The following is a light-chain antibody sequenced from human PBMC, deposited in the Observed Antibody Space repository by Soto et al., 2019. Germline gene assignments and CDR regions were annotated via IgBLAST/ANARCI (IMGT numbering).Light chain of an antibody. Sequence: QSVLTQPASVSGSPGQSITISCTGTSSDVGGYKYVSWYQQHPDKAPKLIIYDVTNRPSGISNRFSGSKSGNTASLTISGLQAEDEADYYCSSYTSSSSSGLGTGPKITV. CDR1: SSDVGGYKY. V-gene: IGLV2-14*01. J-gene: IGLJ1*01. CDR2: DVT. CDR3: SSYTSSSSSG.